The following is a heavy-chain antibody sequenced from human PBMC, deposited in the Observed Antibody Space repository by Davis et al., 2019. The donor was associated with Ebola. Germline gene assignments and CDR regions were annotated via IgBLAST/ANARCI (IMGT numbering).Heavy chain of an antibody. CDR2: ISTNNGNT. D-gene: IGHD3-3*01. CDR1: GYAFTSFG. J-gene: IGHJ6*02. CDR3: ARDHGIFTIFGVVTYYYYGMDV. V-gene: IGHV1-18*04. Sequence: ASVKVSCKASGYAFTSFGISWVRQAPGLGLEWMGWISTNNGNTNYAQKLQGRVTMTTDTSTSTAYMELSSLRSEDTAVYYCARDHGIFTIFGVVTYYYYGMDVWGQGTTVTVSS.